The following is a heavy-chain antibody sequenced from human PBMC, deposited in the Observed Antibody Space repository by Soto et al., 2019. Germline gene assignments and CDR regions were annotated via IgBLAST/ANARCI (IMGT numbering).Heavy chain of an antibody. CDR1: GGSFSGYY. Sequence: LSLTCAVYGGSFSGYYWSWIRQPPGKGLEWIGEINHSGSTNYNPSLKSRVTISVDTSKNQFSLKLSSVTAADTAVYYCARVRDDYVWGSYRLYYFDYCGQVPLFTVSS. CDR3: ARVRDDYVWGSYRLYYFDY. V-gene: IGHV4-34*01. J-gene: IGHJ4*02. CDR2: INHSGST. D-gene: IGHD3-16*02.